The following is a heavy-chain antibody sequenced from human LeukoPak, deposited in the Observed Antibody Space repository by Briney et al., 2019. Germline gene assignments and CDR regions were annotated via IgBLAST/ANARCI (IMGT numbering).Heavy chain of an antibody. D-gene: IGHD3-22*01. CDR2: ISGSGGST. V-gene: IGHV3-23*01. J-gene: IGHJ4*02. CDR3: AKYTGRDYYDSSGSLCFDY. Sequence: PGGSLRLSCAASGFTFSSYAMSWVRQAPGKGLEWVSAISGSGGSTYYADSVKGRFTISRDNSKNTLYLQMNSLRAEDTAVYYCAKYTGRDYYDSSGSLCFDYWGQGTLVTVYS. CDR1: GFTFSSYA.